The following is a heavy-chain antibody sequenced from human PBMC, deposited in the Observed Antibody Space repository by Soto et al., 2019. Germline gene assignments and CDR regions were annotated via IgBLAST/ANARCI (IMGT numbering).Heavy chain of an antibody. V-gene: IGHV4-4*02. CDR1: SGSIDTTNW. Sequence: QVQLQESGPGLVKPSGTQSLTCAVSSGSIDTTNWWSWVRQPPGKGLEWIGEIFHSGNTYYNPSLASRVTISVDTSKNQFSLNLRSVTAADTAVYYCARRTWGMDVWGQGTTVTVSS. CDR3: ARRTWGMDV. CDR2: IFHSGNT. J-gene: IGHJ6*02. D-gene: IGHD2-8*01.